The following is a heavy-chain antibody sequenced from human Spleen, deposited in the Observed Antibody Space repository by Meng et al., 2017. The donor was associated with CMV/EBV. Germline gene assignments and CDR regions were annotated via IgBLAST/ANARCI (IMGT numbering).Heavy chain of an antibody. V-gene: IGHV4-34*01. D-gene: IGHD2-2*01. CDR1: GGSFRGYY. J-gene: IGHJ5*02. CDR3: ARGGSVEYQLLTFSRFDP. CDR2: INHSGST. Sequence: VQLKRGGAVLLKTLATLSVTCAVDGGSFRGYYWSWIRQPPGKGLEWIGEINHSGSTNYNPSLKSRVTISVDTSKNQFSLKLSSVTAADTAVYYCARGGSVEYQLLTFSRFDPWGQGTLVTVSS.